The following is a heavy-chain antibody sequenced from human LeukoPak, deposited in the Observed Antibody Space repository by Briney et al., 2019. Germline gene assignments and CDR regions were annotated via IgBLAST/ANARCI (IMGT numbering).Heavy chain of an antibody. D-gene: IGHD2-2*01. Sequence: PGGSLRLSCAASGFTFSSYSMNWVRQAPGKGLEWVSYISSSSSTICYADSVKGRFTISRDNAKNSLYLQMNSLRAEDTAVYYCARAIGVPAAIGNYGMDVWGQGTTVTVSS. CDR2: ISSSSSTI. CDR1: GFTFSSYS. J-gene: IGHJ6*02. CDR3: ARAIGVPAAIGNYGMDV. V-gene: IGHV3-48*01.